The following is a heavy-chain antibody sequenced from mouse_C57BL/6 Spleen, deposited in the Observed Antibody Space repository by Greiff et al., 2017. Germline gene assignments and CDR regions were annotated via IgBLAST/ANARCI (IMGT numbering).Heavy chain of an antibody. Sequence: QVQLKQSGAELVRPGTSVKVSCKASGYAFTNYLIEWVKQRPGQGLEWIGVINPGSGGTNYNEKFKGKATLTADKSSSTAYMQLSSLTSEDSAVYFCARRGGRDYAMDYWGQGTSVTVSS. V-gene: IGHV1-54*01. CDR2: INPGSGGT. CDR1: GYAFTNYL. CDR3: ARRGGRDYAMDY. J-gene: IGHJ4*01.